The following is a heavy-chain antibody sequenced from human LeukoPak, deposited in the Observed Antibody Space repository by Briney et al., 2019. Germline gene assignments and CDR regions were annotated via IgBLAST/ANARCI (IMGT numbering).Heavy chain of an antibody. CDR1: GFTFGDYA. Sequence: QPGRSLRLSCTASGFTFGDYAMSWFRQAPGKGLEWVGFIRSKAYGGTTEYAASVKGRFTISRDDSKSIAYLQMNSLKTEDTAVYSCTRVHRSGGSCYSSGYYYYYMDVWGKGTTVTVSS. V-gene: IGHV3-49*03. CDR3: TRVHRSGGSCYSSGYYYYYMDV. CDR2: IRSKAYGGTT. J-gene: IGHJ6*03. D-gene: IGHD2-15*01.